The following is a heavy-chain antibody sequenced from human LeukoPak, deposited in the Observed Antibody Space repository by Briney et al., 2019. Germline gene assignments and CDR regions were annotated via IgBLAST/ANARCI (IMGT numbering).Heavy chain of an antibody. V-gene: IGHV3-23*01. Sequence: PGGSLRLSCAASGFTFSNYAMSWVRQAPGKGLEWVSAISGSGGSTYYADSVKGRFTVSRDNSKKELYLQMNSLRAEDTAVFYCAKGHSDYGTGFDNWGQGTLVTASS. CDR2: ISGSGGST. J-gene: IGHJ4*02. CDR3: AKGHSDYGTGFDN. D-gene: IGHD5-12*01. CDR1: GFTFSNYA.